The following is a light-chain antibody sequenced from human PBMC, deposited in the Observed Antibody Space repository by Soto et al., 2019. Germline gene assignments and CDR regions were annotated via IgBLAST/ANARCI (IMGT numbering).Light chain of an antibody. CDR1: QGINNH. CDR2: GTY. CDR3: LQHNSYPIT. Sequence: DIQMTQSPSAMSASVGDIFTITFRASQGINNHLVWFQQRPGEVPKRLIFGTYNLQSGVPSRFSGSGSGAEFTLTISGLQPEDFAIYYCLQHNSYPITLGQGTRLEIK. V-gene: IGKV1-17*03. J-gene: IGKJ5*01.